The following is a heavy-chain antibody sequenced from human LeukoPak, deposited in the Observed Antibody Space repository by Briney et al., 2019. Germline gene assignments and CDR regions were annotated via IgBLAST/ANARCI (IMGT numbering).Heavy chain of an antibody. CDR2: IYTSGST. V-gene: IGHV4-4*07. D-gene: IGHD4-11*01. Sequence: SETLSLTCTVSGGSISSYYWSWIRQPAGKGLEWIGRIYTSGSTNYNPSFKSRVTMSVDTSKNQFSLKLSSVTAADTAVYYCASMVYSRASYYFDYWGQGTLVTVSS. CDR3: ASMVYSRASYYFDY. J-gene: IGHJ4*02. CDR1: GGSISSYY.